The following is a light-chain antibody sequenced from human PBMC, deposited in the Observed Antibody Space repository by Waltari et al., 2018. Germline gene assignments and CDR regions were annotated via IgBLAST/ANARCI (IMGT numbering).Light chain of an antibody. V-gene: IGLV1-47*01. CDR1: SPHTGSNY. CDR3: AAWDDSLSGWV. Sequence: QSVLTKPPSASGTPGQRVTISCSGSSPHTGSNYVYWYQQLPGTAPKLLIYRNNQRPSGVPDRFSGSKSGTSASLAISGLRSEDEADYYCAAWDDSLSGWVFGGGTKLTVL. J-gene: IGLJ3*02. CDR2: RNN.